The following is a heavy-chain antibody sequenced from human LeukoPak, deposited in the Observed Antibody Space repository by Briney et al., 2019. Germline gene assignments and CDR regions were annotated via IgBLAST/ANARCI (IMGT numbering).Heavy chain of an antibody. Sequence: SETLSLTCTVSGGSISSSSYYWGWIRQPPGKGLEWIGSIYYSGSTYYNPSLKSRVTISVDTSKNQFSLKLSSVTAADTAVYYCARDLKYSYDYWGQGTLVTVSS. CDR1: GGSISSSSYY. J-gene: IGHJ4*02. CDR2: IYYSGST. V-gene: IGHV4-39*07. CDR3: ARDLKYSYDY. D-gene: IGHD5-18*01.